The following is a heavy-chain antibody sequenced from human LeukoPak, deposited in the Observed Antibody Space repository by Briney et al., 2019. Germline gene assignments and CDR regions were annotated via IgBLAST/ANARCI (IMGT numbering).Heavy chain of an antibody. J-gene: IGHJ6*03. CDR2: IYHSGST. CDR3: AISAPSAPIYYYYMDV. CDR1: GYSISSGYY. V-gene: IGHV4-38-2*01. D-gene: IGHD6-6*01. Sequence: SETLSLTCAVSGYSISSGYYWGWTRQPPGKGLEWIGSIYHSGSTYYNPSLKSRVTISVDTSKNRFSLKLSSVTAADTAVYYCAISAPSAPIYYYYMDVWGKGTTVTVSS.